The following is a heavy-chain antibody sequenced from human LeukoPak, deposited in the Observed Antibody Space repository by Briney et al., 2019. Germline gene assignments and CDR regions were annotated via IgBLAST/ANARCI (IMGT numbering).Heavy chain of an antibody. Sequence: GGSLRLSCAASGFTVSSNYMSWVRKAPGKGLEWVANIKQDGSEKYYVDSVKGRFTISRDNAKNSLYLQMNSLRAEDTAVYYCARDRATNYWGQGTLVTVSS. CDR2: IKQDGSEK. J-gene: IGHJ4*02. D-gene: IGHD1-26*01. V-gene: IGHV3-7*01. CDR3: ARDRATNY. CDR1: GFTVSSNY.